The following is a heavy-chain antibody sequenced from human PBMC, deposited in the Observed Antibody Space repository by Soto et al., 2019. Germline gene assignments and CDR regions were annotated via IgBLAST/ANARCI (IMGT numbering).Heavy chain of an antibody. D-gene: IGHD6-19*01. V-gene: IGHV3-53*01. Sequence: GGSLRLSCAASGFTVSSNYMSWVRQAPGKGLEWVSVIYSGGSTYYADSVKGRFTISRDNSKNTLYLQMNSLRAEDTAVYYCASPLTRYSSGWYDAFDIWGQGTMVTVSS. CDR1: GFTVSSNY. J-gene: IGHJ3*02. CDR3: ASPLTRYSSGWYDAFDI. CDR2: IYSGGST.